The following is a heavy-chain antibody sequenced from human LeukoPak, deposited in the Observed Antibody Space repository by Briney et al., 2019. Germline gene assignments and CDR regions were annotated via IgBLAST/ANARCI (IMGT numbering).Heavy chain of an antibody. CDR2: INPSSGGT. CDR3: ARGPSGSDY. Sequence: ASVKVSCKVSGYTFTGYYLHWLRQAPGQGLEWMGRINPSSGGTNYAQKFQGRVTMTRDTSINTAYMALSSLRSDDTAVYYCARGPSGSDYWGQGTPATVSS. CDR1: GYTFTGYY. V-gene: IGHV1-2*06. D-gene: IGHD3-10*01. J-gene: IGHJ4*02.